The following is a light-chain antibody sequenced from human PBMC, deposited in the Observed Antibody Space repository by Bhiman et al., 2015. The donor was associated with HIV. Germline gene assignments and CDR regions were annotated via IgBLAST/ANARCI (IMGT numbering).Light chain of an antibody. CDR3: QVWDTTSDHLWV. V-gene: IGLV3-21*04. Sequence: VLGQTARITCGGNNIGSKNVHWYQQKPGQAPVVVMFYDSDRPSGIPDRFSGSKSGNTATLTISRVEAGDEAEYYCQVWDTTSDHLWVFGGGTKLTVL. J-gene: IGLJ3*02. CDR2: YDS. CDR1: NIGSKN.